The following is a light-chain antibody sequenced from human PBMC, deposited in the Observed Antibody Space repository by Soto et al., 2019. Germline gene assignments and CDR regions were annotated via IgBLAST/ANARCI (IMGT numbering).Light chain of an antibody. Sequence: NSSNIGSNYVYWYQQLPGTAPKLLIYRNNQRPSGVPDRFSGSKSGTSASLAISGLRSEDEADYYCAAWDDSLRGIYVFVPGTKVTVL. V-gene: IGLV1-47*01. J-gene: IGLJ1*01. CDR2: RNN. CDR3: AAWDDSLRGIYV. CDR1: SSNIGSNY.